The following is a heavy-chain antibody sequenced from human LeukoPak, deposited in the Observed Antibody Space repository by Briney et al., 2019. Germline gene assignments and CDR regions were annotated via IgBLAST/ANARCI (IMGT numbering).Heavy chain of an antibody. CDR1: GYTFTSYD. CDR2: MNPNNGNT. J-gene: IGHJ4*02. D-gene: IGHD4-11*01. Sequence: ASVKVSCKASGYTFTSYDINWVRQATGQGLEWMGWMNPNNGNTGYAQKFQGRLTITRNTSISTAYMELSSLRSEDTAVYYCGLMGRTGTVTNDYWGQGTLATVSS. V-gene: IGHV1-8*03. CDR3: GLMGRTGTVTNDY.